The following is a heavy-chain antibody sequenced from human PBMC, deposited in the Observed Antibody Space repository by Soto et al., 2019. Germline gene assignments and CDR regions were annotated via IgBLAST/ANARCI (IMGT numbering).Heavy chain of an antibody. V-gene: IGHV6-1*01. CDR2: TYYRSKWYN. CDR3: ARVIAVAGTRRPYYYYGMDV. CDR1: GDRVSSNSAA. D-gene: IGHD6-19*01. J-gene: IGHJ6*02. Sequence: SPTLSLPCAISGDRVSSNSAAWNWIRQSPSRGLEWLGRTYYRSKWYNDYAVSVKSRITINPDTSKNQFSLQLNSVTPEDTAVYYCARVIAVAGTRRPYYYYGMDVWGQGTTVTVSS.